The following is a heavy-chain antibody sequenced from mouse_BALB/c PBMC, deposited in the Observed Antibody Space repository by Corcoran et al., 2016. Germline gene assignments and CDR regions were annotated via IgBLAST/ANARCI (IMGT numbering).Heavy chain of an antibody. J-gene: IGHJ2*01. CDR1: GYSFTGYY. V-gene: IGHV1-26*01. Sequence: EVQLQQSGPELVKPGASVKISCKASGYSFTGYYMHWVKQSHVKSLEWIGRINPYNGATSYNQNFKDKASLTVDKSSSTAYMELHSLTSEDSAVYYCARGRRYFDYWVKGTTLTVSS. CDR2: INPYNGAT. CDR3: ARGRRYFDY.